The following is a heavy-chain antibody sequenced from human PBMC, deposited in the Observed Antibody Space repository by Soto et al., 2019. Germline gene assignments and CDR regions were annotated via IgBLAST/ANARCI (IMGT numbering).Heavy chain of an antibody. Sequence: GASVKVSCKASGGTFSSYAISWVRQAPGQGLEWMGGIIPIFGTANYAQKFQGRVTITADESTSTAYMELSSLRSEDTAVYYCARAQYYYDSSGYYYVFDYWGQGTLVTVSS. V-gene: IGHV1-69*13. D-gene: IGHD3-22*01. CDR1: GGTFSSYA. CDR2: IIPIFGTA. J-gene: IGHJ4*02. CDR3: ARAQYYYDSSGYYYVFDY.